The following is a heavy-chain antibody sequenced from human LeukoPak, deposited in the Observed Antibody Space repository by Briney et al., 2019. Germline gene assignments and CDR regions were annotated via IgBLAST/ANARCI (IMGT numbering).Heavy chain of an antibody. D-gene: IGHD3-22*01. CDR2: ITGSDDRT. CDR1: GFTFSSAA. CDR3: AKGPQLNSGYHPNY. V-gene: IGHV3-23*01. Sequence: GGSLRLSCAASGFTFSSAAMTWVRQAPGKGLEWVSTITGSDDRTYYGDSVKGRFTISRDYSKNTLHLQMNTLRVEDTAIYYCAKGPQLNSGYHPNYWGQGILVTVSS. J-gene: IGHJ4*02.